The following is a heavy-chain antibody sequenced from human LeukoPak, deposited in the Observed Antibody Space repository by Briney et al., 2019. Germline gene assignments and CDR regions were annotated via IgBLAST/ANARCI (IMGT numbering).Heavy chain of an antibody. CDR3: ARGGISRPYYFDS. CDR1: GFTFNTY. J-gene: IGHJ4*02. V-gene: IGHV3-48*01. Sequence: GGSLRLSCAASGFTFNTYMNWVRQAPGKGLEWVSYVSSSSSIIHYADSVKGRFTISRDNAKNSLYLQMNGLRAEDTAVYFCARGGISRPYYFDSWGRGTLVTVSS. CDR2: VSSSSSII.